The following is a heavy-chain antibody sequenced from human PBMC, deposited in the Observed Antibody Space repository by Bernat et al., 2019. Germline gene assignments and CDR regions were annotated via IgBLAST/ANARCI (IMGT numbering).Heavy chain of an antibody. Sequence: EVQLLESGGGLVQPGESLRLSCAASGFTFSSYAMTWVRQAPGKGLEWVSASGGYGGSTYYADSVKGRFTISRDNSKNTLYLQMNSLRAEDTAIYYCARPYYDFWSGYYMGAFDIWGQGTMVTVSS. CDR3: ARPYYDFWSGYYMGAFDI. CDR1: GFTFSSYA. D-gene: IGHD3-3*01. V-gene: IGHV3-23*01. J-gene: IGHJ3*02. CDR2: SGGYGGST.